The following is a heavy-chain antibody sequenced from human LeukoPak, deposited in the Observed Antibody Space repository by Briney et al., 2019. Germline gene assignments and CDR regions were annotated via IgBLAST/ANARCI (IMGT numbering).Heavy chain of an antibody. CDR1: GFTFSDHY. D-gene: IGHD3-10*01. V-gene: IGHV3-11*03. CDR3: APLLWFGET. J-gene: IGHJ4*02. Sequence: PGGSLRLSCAVSGFTFSDHYMSWIRQAPGKGLEWVSYISSSSTTYTNYADSVKGRFTISRDNAKNSLFLQMNSLRAEDTAVYYCAPLLWFGETWGLGTLVTVSS. CDR2: ISSSSTTYT.